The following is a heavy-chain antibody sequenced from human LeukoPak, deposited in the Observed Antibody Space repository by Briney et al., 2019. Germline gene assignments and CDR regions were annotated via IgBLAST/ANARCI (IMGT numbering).Heavy chain of an antibody. D-gene: IGHD1-26*01. V-gene: IGHV4-59*08. J-gene: IGHJ4*02. CDR2: IYYSGST. Sequence: SETLSHTCTVSGGSISSYYWSWIRQPPGKGLEWIGYIYYSGSTNYNPSLKSRVTISVDTSKNQFSLKLSSVTAADTAVYYCARHAAGGALGFDYWGQGTLVTVSS. CDR3: ARHAAGGALGFDY. CDR1: GGSISSYY.